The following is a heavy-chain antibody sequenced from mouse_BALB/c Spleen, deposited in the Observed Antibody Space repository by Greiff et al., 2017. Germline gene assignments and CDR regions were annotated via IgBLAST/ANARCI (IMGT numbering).Heavy chain of an antibody. CDR3: ARRGYYGSSEGRFDY. CDR1: GYSFTSYY. Sequence: VQLKESGPELMKPGASVKISCKASGYSFTSYYMHWVKQSHGKSLEWIGYIDPFNGGTSYNQKFKGKATLTVDKSSSTAYMHLSSLTSEDSAVYYCARRGYYGSSEGRFDYWGQGTTLTVSS. D-gene: IGHD1-1*01. CDR2: IDPFNGGT. V-gene: IGHV1S135*01. J-gene: IGHJ2*01.